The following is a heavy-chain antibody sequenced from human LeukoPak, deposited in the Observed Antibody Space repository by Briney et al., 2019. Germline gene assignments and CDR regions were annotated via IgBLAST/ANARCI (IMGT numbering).Heavy chain of an antibody. J-gene: IGHJ3*02. D-gene: IGHD3-10*01. V-gene: IGHV1-3*01. Sequence: ASVKVSCKASGYTFTSYAMHWVRQAPGQRLEWMGWINVVNGNTKYSQKLQGRVTITRDTSANTAYMELSSLRPEDTAVFYCARSPPKRGHTDWGDAFDIWGQGTMVTVSS. CDR3: ARSPPKRGHTDWGDAFDI. CDR1: GYTFTSYA. CDR2: INVVNGNT.